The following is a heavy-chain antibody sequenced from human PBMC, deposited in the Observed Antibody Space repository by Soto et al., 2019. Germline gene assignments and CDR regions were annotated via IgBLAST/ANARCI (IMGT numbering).Heavy chain of an antibody. J-gene: IGHJ6*02. V-gene: IGHV4-34*01. D-gene: IGHD2-15*01. CDR2: IDHSGST. Sequence: SETLSLTCAVNGGSFSAYYWTWIRQPPGRGLEWIGEIDHSGSTNYNPSLESRVTISIDTVKNRFSLNVTSVTAADTAVYYCVRGLRYSGMDVWGQGTTVTVSS. CDR3: VRGLRYSGMDV. CDR1: GGSFSAYY.